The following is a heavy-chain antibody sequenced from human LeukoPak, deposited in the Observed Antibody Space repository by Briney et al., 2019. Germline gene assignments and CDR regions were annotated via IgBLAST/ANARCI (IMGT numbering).Heavy chain of an antibody. CDR2: IDHIGRS. J-gene: IGHJ6*04. D-gene: IGHD3-16*01. V-gene: IGHV4-34*01. CDR1: GESLSGYY. Sequence: PSETLSLTCAVSGESLSGYYWTWIRQPPGKGLEWIGEIDHIGRSKYNPSLKSRVALSVDRSKNQFSLKLSSVTAADTAVYFCARPRPCNSTFCSGYMDVWGRGTTVIVSS. CDR3: ARPRPCNSTFCSGYMDV.